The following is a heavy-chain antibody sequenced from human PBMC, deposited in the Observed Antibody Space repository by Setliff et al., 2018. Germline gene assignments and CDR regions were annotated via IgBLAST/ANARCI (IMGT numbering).Heavy chain of an antibody. CDR1: SGSINSGDYY. Sequence: PSETLSLTCTVSSGSINSGDYYWSWIRQPPGKGLEWIGYIYHSGSTYYNPSLKSRVTISVDTSKNQFSLKLSSVTAADTAVYYCATYSLLWFGELSRWGQGTQVTVSS. J-gene: IGHJ4*02. CDR2: IYHSGST. CDR3: ATYSLLWFGELSR. V-gene: IGHV4-30-4*01. D-gene: IGHD3-10*01.